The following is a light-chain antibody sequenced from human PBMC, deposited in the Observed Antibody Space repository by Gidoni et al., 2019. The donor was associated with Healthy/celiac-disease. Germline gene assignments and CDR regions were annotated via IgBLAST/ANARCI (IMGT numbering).Light chain of an antibody. V-gene: IGKV1-39*01. CDR2: DAS. CDR1: QSISSY. J-gene: IGKJ1*01. Sequence: DIQMTQSPSSLSASGGDRVTITCRASQSISSYLNWYQQKPGKAPKVLIYDASSLQSGVPSRFSGSGSGTDFTLTISSLQPEDFATYYCQQSYSTPPWTFGQGTKVEIK. CDR3: QQSYSTPPWT.